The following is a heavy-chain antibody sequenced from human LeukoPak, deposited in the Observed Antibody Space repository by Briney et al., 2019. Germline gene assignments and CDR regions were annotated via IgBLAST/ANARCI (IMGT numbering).Heavy chain of an antibody. J-gene: IGHJ5*02. CDR3: ARDKLSFGSRYNWFDP. CDR2: IYYTGST. V-gene: IGHV4-59*01. Sequence: SETLSLTCTVSGGSTSSYYWSWIRQPPGKGLEWIGYIYYTGSTSYNPSLKSRVTISVDTSKNQFSLKLTSVTAADTAVYYCARDKLSFGSRYNWFDPWGQGSLVTVSS. D-gene: IGHD3-16*01. CDR1: GGSTSSYY.